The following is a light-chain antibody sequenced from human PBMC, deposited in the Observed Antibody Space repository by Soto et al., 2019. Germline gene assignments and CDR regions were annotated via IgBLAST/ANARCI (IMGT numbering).Light chain of an antibody. V-gene: IGKV1-5*03. Sequence: DIPMTQSPSTLSASVGDRVTITCRASQSIRSWLAWYQQRPGKAPKLLIYKASSLEGGVPSRFSGSGSGTEFTFTIYSLQPDDFATYYCQQYNSYSRTFGQGTKVEIK. CDR2: KAS. J-gene: IGKJ1*01. CDR3: QQYNSYSRT. CDR1: QSIRSW.